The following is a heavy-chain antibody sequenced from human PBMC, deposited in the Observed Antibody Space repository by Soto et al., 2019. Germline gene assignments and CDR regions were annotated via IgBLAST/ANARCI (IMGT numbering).Heavy chain of an antibody. J-gene: IGHJ4*02. CDR2: ISAYNGNT. V-gene: IGHV1-18*04. CDR1: GYTFASYG. CDR3: ARGGPVQWFGELSGPGRVDY. D-gene: IGHD3-10*01. Sequence: ASVKVSCKASGYTFASYGISWVRQAPGQGLEWMGWISAYNGNTNYAQKLQGRVTMTTDTSTSTAYVELRSLRAEDTAVYYCARGGPVQWFGELSGPGRVDYWGQGTLVTVSS.